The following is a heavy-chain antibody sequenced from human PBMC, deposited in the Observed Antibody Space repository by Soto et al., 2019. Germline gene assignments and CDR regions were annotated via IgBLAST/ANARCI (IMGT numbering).Heavy chain of an antibody. D-gene: IGHD5-12*01. J-gene: IGHJ4*02. CDR1: GYTFTSYY. V-gene: IGHV1-46*01. CDR2: INPSGGST. CDR3: ARYRPDSGYESY. Sequence: QVQLVQSGAEVKKPGASVTVSCKASGYTFTSYYMHWVRQAPVQGLEWMGIINPSGGSTSYAQKFQWKVTMTRDTSTSTVCMELSSLRSEDTAVYYCARYRPDSGYESYWGQGTLVTVSS.